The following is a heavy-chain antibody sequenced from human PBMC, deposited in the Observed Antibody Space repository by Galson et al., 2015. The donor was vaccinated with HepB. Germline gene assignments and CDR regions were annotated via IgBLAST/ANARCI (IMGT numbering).Heavy chain of an antibody. V-gene: IGHV3-7*01. CDR3: ARDKPTVTPGYYFDY. CDR1: GFTFSGYW. Sequence: LRLSCAASGFTFSGYWMSWVRQAPGKGLEWVANIKQHGSEKYYVDSVEGRFIISRDNTKNSLYLQMNSLRAEDTAVYYCARDKPTVTPGYYFDYWGQGTLVTVSS. CDR2: IKQHGSEK. D-gene: IGHD4-17*01. J-gene: IGHJ4*02.